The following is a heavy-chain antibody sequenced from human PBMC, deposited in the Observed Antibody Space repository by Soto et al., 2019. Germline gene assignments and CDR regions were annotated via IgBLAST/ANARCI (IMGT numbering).Heavy chain of an antibody. CDR3: AKDRLRAGGLVPIALDAFDT. J-gene: IGHJ3*02. D-gene: IGHD6-19*01. CDR2: IWYDGSNK. Sequence: GGSLRLSCAASGFTFSSYGMHWVRQAPGKGLEWVAVIWYDGSNKYYADSVKGRFTISRDTSRNTLYLQMNFLRAEDTAVFYCAKDRLRAGGLVPIALDAFDTWGQGTVVTVSS. V-gene: IGHV3-30*02. CDR1: GFTFSSYG.